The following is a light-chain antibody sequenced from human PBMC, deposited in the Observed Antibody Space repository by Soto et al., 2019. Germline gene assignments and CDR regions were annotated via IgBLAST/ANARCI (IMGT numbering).Light chain of an antibody. CDR3: QQYGRSPLT. J-gene: IGKJ1*01. Sequence: VLTQSPDTLSLSPGERATLSCRASPFVNNDYLAWYQQQPGQAPRLLIYGVSNRATGIPHRFSGSGSGTDFTLTISRLEPEDFAIYYCQQYGRSPLTFGQGTKVDIK. CDR1: PFVNNDY. CDR2: GVS. V-gene: IGKV3-20*01.